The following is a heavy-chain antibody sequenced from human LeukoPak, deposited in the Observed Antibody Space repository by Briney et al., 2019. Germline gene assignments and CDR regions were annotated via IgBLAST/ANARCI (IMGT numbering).Heavy chain of an antibody. V-gene: IGHV3-23*01. CDR1: GFTFSRYG. Sequence: GGSLRLSCAASGFTFSRYGMSWVRQAPGKGLEWVSAISGSGGRTYYADSVKGRFTISRDNSKNTLYLQMNSLRAEDTAVYYCAKGVTQWLVPNFDYWGQGTLVTVSS. J-gene: IGHJ4*02. CDR2: ISGSGGRT. D-gene: IGHD6-19*01. CDR3: AKGVTQWLVPNFDY.